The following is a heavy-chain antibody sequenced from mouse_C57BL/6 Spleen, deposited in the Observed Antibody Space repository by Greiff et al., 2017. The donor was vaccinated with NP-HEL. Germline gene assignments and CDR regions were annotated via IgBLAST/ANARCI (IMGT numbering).Heavy chain of an antibody. D-gene: IGHD2-4*01. CDR3: ARGDYYWYFDV. CDR1: GFSLTSYG. V-gene: IGHV2-2*01. CDR2: IWSGGST. Sequence: QVQLKQSGPGLVQPSQSLSITCTVSGFSLTSYGVHWVRQSPGKGLEWLGVIWSGGSTDYNAAFISRLSISKDNSKSQVFFKMNSLQADDTAIYYCARGDYYWYFDVWGTGTTVTVSS. J-gene: IGHJ1*03.